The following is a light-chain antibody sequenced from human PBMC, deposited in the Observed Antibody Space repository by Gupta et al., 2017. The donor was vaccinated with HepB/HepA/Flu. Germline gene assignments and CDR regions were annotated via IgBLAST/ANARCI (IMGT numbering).Light chain of an antibody. CDR3: SSYTDSNTLV. Sequence: QSALTQPASVSGSPGQSIIISCTGTSSYVGGYNYVCWYQQKPGKAPKLLIYDVSNRPSGASNRFSCSKSGNTASLTISVLQTEDEADYYCSSYTDSNTLVFGGGTKVTVL. CDR1: SSYVGGYNY. V-gene: IGLV2-14*03. CDR2: DVS. J-gene: IGLJ3*02.